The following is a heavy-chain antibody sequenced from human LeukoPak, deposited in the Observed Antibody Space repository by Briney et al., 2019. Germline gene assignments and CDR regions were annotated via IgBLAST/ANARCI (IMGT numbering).Heavy chain of an antibody. CDR3: AKDLSGSGWASHY. V-gene: IGHV3-23*01. CDR2: ISGDTT. Sequence: GGSLRLSCAASGFSFSSSAMNWARQPPGKGLEWVSSISGDTTYYADSVKGRFTISRDNSKNTLYLQMNSLRAEDTALYYCAKDLSGSGWASHYWGQGTLVTVS. D-gene: IGHD6-19*01. CDR1: GFSFSSSA. J-gene: IGHJ4*02.